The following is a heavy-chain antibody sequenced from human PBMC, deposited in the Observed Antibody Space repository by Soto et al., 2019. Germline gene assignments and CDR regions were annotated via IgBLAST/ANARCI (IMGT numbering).Heavy chain of an antibody. CDR1: GGTFSSYA. V-gene: IGHV1-69*13. Sequence: ASVKVSCKACGGTFSSYAISWVRQAPGQGLEWMGGIIPIFGTANYAQKFQGRVTITADESTSTAYMELSSLRSEDTAVYYCARDWDYSGYDPRNYYFDYWGQGTLVAVSS. CDR2: IIPIFGTA. J-gene: IGHJ4*02. CDR3: ARDWDYSGYDPRNYYFDY. D-gene: IGHD5-12*01.